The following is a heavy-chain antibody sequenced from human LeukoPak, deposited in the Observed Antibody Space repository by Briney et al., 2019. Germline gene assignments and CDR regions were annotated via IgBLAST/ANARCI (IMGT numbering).Heavy chain of an antibody. D-gene: IGHD1-7*01. CDR1: GYSFTSYW. V-gene: IGHV5-51*01. Sequence: GESLKISCKGSGYSFTSYWIGWVRQMPGKVLEWMGIIYPGDSDTRYSPSFQGQVTISADKSISTAYLQWSSLKASDTAMYYCARLGITGTVYNWFDPWGQGTLVTVSS. J-gene: IGHJ5*02. CDR3: ARLGITGTVYNWFDP. CDR2: IYPGDSDT.